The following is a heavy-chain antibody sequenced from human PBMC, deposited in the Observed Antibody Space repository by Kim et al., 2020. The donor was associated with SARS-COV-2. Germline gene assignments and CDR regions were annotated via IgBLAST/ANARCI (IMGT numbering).Heavy chain of an antibody. V-gene: IGHV5-10-1*01. J-gene: IGHJ4*02. Sequence: SPSFQGHVTISADKSISTAYLQWSSLKASDTAMYYCACTTYSSSSGDFDYWGQGTLVTVSS. CDR3: ACTTYSSSSGDFDY. D-gene: IGHD6-6*01.